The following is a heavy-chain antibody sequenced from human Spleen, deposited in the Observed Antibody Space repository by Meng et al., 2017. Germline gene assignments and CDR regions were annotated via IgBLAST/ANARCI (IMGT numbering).Heavy chain of an antibody. D-gene: IGHD5-18*01. CDR1: GDSVSSNSAA. J-gene: IGHJ6*02. CDR2: TYYRSKWYN. Sequence: SETLSLTCAISGDSVSSNSAAWNWIRQSPSRGLEWLGRTYYRSKWYNDYAVSVKSRITINPETSKNQFSLHLNSVTPEDTAVYYCARGLGDTAVFTFYYYAKDVWGQGATVTVSS. CDR3: ARGLGDTAVFTFYYYAKDV. V-gene: IGHV6-1*01.